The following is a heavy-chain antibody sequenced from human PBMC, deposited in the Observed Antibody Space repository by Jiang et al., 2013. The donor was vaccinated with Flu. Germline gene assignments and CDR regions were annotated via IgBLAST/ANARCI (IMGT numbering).Heavy chain of an antibody. Sequence: GGTNYAQKFRGWVTMTRDTSISTAYMELSSLRSEDTAVYYCASGGFRFHRRIAAAADFDYWGQGTLVTVSS. CDR2: GGT. D-gene: IGHD6-13*01. J-gene: IGHJ4*02. CDR3: ASGGFRFHRRIAAAADFDY. V-gene: IGHV1-2*04.